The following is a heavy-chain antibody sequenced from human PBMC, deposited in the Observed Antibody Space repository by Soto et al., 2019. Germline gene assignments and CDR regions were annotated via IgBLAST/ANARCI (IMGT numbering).Heavy chain of an antibody. CDR2: IYPGDSDT. Sequence: GESLKISCKGSGYSFTSYWIGWVRQMPGKGLEWMGIIYPGDSDTRYSPYFQGQVTISADKSISTAYLQWSSMKASDTAMYNCALCRGHGDHPTWFDPWGQGTLVTVSS. CDR1: GYSFTSYW. J-gene: IGHJ5*02. V-gene: IGHV5-51*01. CDR3: ALCRGHGDHPTWFDP. D-gene: IGHD4-17*01.